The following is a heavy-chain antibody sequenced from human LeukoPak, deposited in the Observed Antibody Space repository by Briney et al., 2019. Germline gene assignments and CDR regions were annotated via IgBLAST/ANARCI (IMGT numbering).Heavy chain of an antibody. CDR2: IDPSSGAT. D-gene: IGHD4-17*01. J-gene: IGHJ3*02. V-gene: IGHV1-2*02. Sequence: ASVKVSCKTSGYTFTGYYIHLLRQAPGQRLEWMAWIDPSSGATNYAHKFQGRVTLTRDTSINTAYMEVNSLGSDDTAVYYCARDYGDYAHDIWGQGTMVTVSS. CDR1: GYTFTGYY. CDR3: ARDYGDYAHDI.